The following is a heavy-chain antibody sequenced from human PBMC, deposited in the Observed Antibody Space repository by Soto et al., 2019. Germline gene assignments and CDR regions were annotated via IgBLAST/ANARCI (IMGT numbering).Heavy chain of an antibody. D-gene: IGHD1-26*01. V-gene: IGHV3-23*01. CDR3: AKDYLRWAQP. J-gene: IGHJ5*02. CDR1: GFTFSDYG. CDR2: ISGSGST. Sequence: GSLRLSCAASGFTFSDYGMSWVRQAPGKGVEWVSAISGSGSTFYADSVKGRFTISRDNSKNTLFLQMNSLRAQDTAVYYCAKDYLRWAQPWGQGTLVTVSS.